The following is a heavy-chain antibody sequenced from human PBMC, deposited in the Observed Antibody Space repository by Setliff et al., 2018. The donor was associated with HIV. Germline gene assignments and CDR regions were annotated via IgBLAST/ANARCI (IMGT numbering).Heavy chain of an antibody. Sequence: KTSETLSLTCTVSGDSISPYYWSWIRQSPGKGLEWIGSIYFTGSSDNNPSLKSRVTLSVDTSKHQFSLKLSSVTAADTAVYYCARGPLDSSGYRSDAFDIWGQGTMVTVSS. CDR3: ARGPLDSSGYRSDAFDI. CDR1: GDSISPYY. CDR2: IYFTGSS. J-gene: IGHJ3*02. V-gene: IGHV4-59*01. D-gene: IGHD3-22*01.